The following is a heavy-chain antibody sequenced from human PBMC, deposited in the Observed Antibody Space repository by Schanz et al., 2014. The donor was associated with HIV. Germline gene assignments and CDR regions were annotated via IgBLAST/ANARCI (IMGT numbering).Heavy chain of an antibody. J-gene: IGHJ4*02. CDR1: GGSFSGHY. V-gene: IGHV4-34*01. CDR3: ARGTDDFPPDS. CDR2: IYQSGGT. D-gene: IGHD3-3*01. Sequence: QVQVQQTGAGLLKPSETLTLTCVVYGGSFSGHYWSWIRQSPGKGLEWIGEIYQSGGTDYSPSFKSRNTMSVDTSNNQVSLNLRSVTAADTGVYYCARGTDDFPPDSWGQGTQVIVSS.